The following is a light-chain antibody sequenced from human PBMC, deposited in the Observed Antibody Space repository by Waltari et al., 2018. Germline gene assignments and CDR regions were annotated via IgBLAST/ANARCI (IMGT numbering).Light chain of an antibody. CDR3: GTWDSSLTVVV. Sequence: QSVLTQPPSVSAAPGQRVTISCSGSTPNIGEYSVSWYQPIPGTAPKLLIYGSNERPSGIPDRFSGSKSGTSATLAITGLQTGDEADYYCGTWDSSLTVVVFGGGTKLTVL. CDR2: GSN. J-gene: IGLJ2*01. V-gene: IGLV1-51*01. CDR1: TPNIGEYS.